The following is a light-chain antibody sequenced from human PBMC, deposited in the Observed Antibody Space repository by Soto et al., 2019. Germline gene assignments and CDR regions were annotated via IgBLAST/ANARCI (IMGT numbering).Light chain of an antibody. CDR3: QQSSSTSWT. CDR2: TAS. V-gene: IGKV1-39*01. J-gene: IGKJ1*01. CDR1: QNIRTY. Sequence: DIPMTQSPSSLSAFVGDRVTITCRASQNIRTYLNWYQQKPGKAPKLLIYTASSLQSGVPSRFSGSGSGTDFTLTISSLQPEDFATYYCQQSSSTSWTFGQGTKVEV.